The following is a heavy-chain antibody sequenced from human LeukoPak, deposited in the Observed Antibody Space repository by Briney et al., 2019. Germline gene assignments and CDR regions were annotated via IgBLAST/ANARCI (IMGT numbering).Heavy chain of an antibody. CDR1: GFSVSNTY. CDR3: ARSAARLRYYYAMDV. J-gene: IGHJ6*02. V-gene: IGHV3-53*04. Sequence: GGSLRLSCAASGFSVSNTYMSWVRQAPGQGLAWVSVIYSGDSGVSTYYADSVKGRFTISRHNSKNTLYLQMSSLRAEDTAVYFCARSAARLRYYYAMDVWGQGTTVTVCS. CDR2: IYSGDSGVST. D-gene: IGHD6-6*01.